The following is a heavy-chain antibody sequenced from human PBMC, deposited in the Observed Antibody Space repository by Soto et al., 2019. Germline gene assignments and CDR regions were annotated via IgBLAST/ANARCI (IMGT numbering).Heavy chain of an antibody. CDR2: LYDVDGS. V-gene: IGHV3-53*01. D-gene: IGHD1-1*01. CDR1: GLTVSGKKY. Sequence: DVQLVESGGGLIQPGESLRLSCAAFGLTVSGKKYVAWVRQAPGQGLEWVSALYDVDGSFYADSLKARFTTSSDSSKTTVYLQLNGLRPDDTAVYYCASWHEREHAYDVWGQGTTVTVSS. CDR3: ASWHEREHAYDV. J-gene: IGHJ3*01.